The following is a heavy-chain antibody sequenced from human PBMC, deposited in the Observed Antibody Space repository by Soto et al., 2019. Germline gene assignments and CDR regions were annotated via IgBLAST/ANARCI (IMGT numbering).Heavy chain of an antibody. D-gene: IGHD6-13*01. CDR3: ARVSWSSSWTLFDY. CDR2: IYYSGST. J-gene: IGHJ4*02. CDR1: GGSISSGGYY. Sequence: QVQLQESGPGLVKPSQTLSLTYTVSGGSISSGGYYWSWIRQHPGKVLEWIGYIYYSGSTYYNPSLTSRVTISVDTSKNQFSLKLSSVTAADTAVYYCARVSWSSSWTLFDYWGQGTLVTVSS. V-gene: IGHV4-31*03.